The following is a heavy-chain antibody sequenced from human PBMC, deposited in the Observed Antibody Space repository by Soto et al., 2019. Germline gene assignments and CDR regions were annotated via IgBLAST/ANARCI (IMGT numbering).Heavy chain of an antibody. D-gene: IGHD5-12*01. CDR3: APHHRPTTSENWFDP. CDR2: ISTYSGDT. CDR1: GYTFFTYD. Sequence: QVHLVQSGVEVKTPGASVKVSCQASGYTFFTYDISWVRQAPGQGLEWMGWISTYSGDTKYAQKFQGRVTMTTATSTTTAYLELRSLRSDGTAVYYCAPHHRPTTSENWFDPWGQGTLVTVSS. J-gene: IGHJ5*02. V-gene: IGHV1-18*01.